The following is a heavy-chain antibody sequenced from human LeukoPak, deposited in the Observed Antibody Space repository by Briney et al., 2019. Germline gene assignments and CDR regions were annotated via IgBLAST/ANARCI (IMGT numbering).Heavy chain of an antibody. D-gene: IGHD2-15*01. CDR2: IFHSGST. V-gene: IGHV4-4*02. J-gene: IGHJ5*02. Sequence: PSETLSLTCAVSGGSIGASINSPNWWSWVRQPPGKGLEWIGEIFHSGSTNYNPSLKSRVTMSVDKSKNQFSLKLSSVTAADTAVYYCARHKKPGWPSNWFDPWGQGTLVTVSS. CDR3: ARHKKPGWPSNWFDP. CDR1: GGSIGASINSPNW.